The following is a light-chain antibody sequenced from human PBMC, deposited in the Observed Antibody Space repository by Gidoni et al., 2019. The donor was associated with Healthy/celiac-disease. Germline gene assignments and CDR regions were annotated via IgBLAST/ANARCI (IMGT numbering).Light chain of an antibody. J-gene: IGKJ1*01. V-gene: IGKV1-5*01. CDR3: QQYNSWWT. Sequence: DIQMTQSPSTLSASVGDRVTITCRASQSISSWLAWYQQKPGKAPKLLLYDASSLESGVPSRFSGNGSGTEFTLTISSLQPDDFATYYCQQYNSWWTFGQGTKVEIK. CDR2: DAS. CDR1: QSISSW.